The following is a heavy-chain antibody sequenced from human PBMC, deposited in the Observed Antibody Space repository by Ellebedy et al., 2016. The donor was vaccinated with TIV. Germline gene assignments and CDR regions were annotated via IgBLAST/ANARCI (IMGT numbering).Heavy chain of an antibody. J-gene: IGHJ4*02. CDR2: ITTGGGST. CDR3: ARGIYVNNWYYYDY. Sequence: GGSLRLSXAASGFPFSDFYMTWIRQAPGKGLEWVSAITTGGGSTNYANSVKGRFTISRDDAKNSLYLQMYSLRVEDTAVYYCARGIYVNNWYYYDYWGQGILVTVSS. D-gene: IGHD5-24*01. V-gene: IGHV3-11*06. CDR1: GFPFSDFY.